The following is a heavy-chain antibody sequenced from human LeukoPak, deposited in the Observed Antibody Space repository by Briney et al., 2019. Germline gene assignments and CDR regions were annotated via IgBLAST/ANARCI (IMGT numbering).Heavy chain of an antibody. CDR2: TYYRSKWYN. CDR1: ADSVSINSAA. Sequence: SQTLSLTCAISADSVSINSAAWHWVRQSPSRGLEWLGRTYYRSKWYNDYAVSVKSRITINPDTSKNQFSLQLNSVTPEDTAVYYCARDRGSGPWIAAAGFDYWGQGTLVTVSS. CDR3: ARDRGSGPWIAAAGFDY. J-gene: IGHJ4*02. D-gene: IGHD6-13*01. V-gene: IGHV6-1*01.